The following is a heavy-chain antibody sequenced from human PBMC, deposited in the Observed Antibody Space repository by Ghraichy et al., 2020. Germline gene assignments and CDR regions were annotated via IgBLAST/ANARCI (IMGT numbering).Heavy chain of an antibody. V-gene: IGHV1-46*03. CDR1: GYIFISHF. J-gene: IGHJ5*01. Sequence: ASVKVSCKASGYIFISHFMHWVRQAPGQGLEWMGIINPSDDYTSYTQKFQGRVTMTRDTSTSTVYMELRSLRSEDTAVYYCARDVSSRDEAWWFDTWGHGTLVTVSS. CDR3: ARDVSSRDEAWWFDT. CDR2: INPSDDYT. D-gene: IGHD2-2*01.